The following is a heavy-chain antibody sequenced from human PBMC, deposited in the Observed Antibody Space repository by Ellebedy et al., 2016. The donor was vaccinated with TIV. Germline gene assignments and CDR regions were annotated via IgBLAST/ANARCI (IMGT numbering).Heavy chain of an antibody. CDR1: GGSFGGYY. D-gene: IGHD2-21*01. J-gene: IGHJ3*01. CDR3: ARACAYGDTTRGTVIDV. CDR2: IHRSGNT. V-gene: IGHV4-34*01. Sequence: SETLSLTCAVSGGSFGGYYWSWVRQAPGKGLQWIGEIHRSGNTNSNPSLASRVAIPVDTSNSQFSLHLRSVAAADTALYSCARACAYGDTTRGTVIDVWGRGSMVIVSS.